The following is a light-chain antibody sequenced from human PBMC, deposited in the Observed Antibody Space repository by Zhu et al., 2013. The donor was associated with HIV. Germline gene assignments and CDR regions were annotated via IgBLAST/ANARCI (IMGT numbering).Light chain of an antibody. J-gene: IGLJ2*01. CDR3: GTWDSGLSAVV. V-gene: IGLV1-51*01. Sequence: QSVLTQPPSVSAAPGQRVTISCSGSTSNVGRNYVSWFQQLPGTAPKLLIYDNDKRPSGIPDRFSGSKSGTSATLGITGLQTGDEADYYCGTWDSGLSAVVFGGGTKLTVL. CDR2: DND. CDR1: TSNVGRNY.